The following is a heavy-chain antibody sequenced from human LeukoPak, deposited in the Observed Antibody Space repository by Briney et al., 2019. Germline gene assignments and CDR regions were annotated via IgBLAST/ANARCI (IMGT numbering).Heavy chain of an antibody. J-gene: IGHJ4*02. CDR1: GFTFSSYG. V-gene: IGHV3-30*02. CDR2: IRYDGSNK. CDR3: AKGLDSSGYSRSPGAN. D-gene: IGHD3-22*01. Sequence: PGGSLRLSCAASGFTFSSYGMHWVRQAPGKGLEWVAFIRYDGSNKYYADSVKGRFTISRDNSKNTLYLQMNSLRAEDTAVYYCAKGLDSSGYSRSPGANWGQGTLVTVSS.